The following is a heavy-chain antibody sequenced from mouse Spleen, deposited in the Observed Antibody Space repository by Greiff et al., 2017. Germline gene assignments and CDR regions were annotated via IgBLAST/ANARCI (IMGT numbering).Heavy chain of an antibody. Sequence: EVQGVESGGGLVKLGGSLKLSCAASGFTFSSYYMSWVRQTPEKRLEWVATISNSGGSTYYPDSVKDRFTISRDNAKNTLYLQMSSLNSEDTAVYYCARDGYYPYYFDYWGQGTTLTVSS. CDR1: GFTFSSYY. CDR3: ARDGYYPYYFDY. CDR2: ISNSGGST. J-gene: IGHJ2*01. D-gene: IGHD2-3*01. V-gene: IGHV5-12-1*01.